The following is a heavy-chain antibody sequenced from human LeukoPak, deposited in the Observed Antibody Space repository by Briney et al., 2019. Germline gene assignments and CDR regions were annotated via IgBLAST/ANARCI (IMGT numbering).Heavy chain of an antibody. CDR3: ARDPSIFGVVNYAFDI. V-gene: IGHV4-59*01. D-gene: IGHD3-3*01. CDR2: IYYSGST. CDR1: GGSISSYY. J-gene: IGHJ3*02. Sequence: PSETLSLTCTVSGGSISSYYWSWIRQPPGKGLELIGYIYYSGSTDYNPSLKSRVTISVDTSKNQFSLRLSSVTAADTAVYYCARDPSIFGVVNYAFDIWGQGKMVTVSS.